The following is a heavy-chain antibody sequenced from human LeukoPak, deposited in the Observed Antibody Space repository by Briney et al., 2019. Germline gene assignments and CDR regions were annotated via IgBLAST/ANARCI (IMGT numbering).Heavy chain of an antibody. CDR1: GFTFSDHY. Sequence: GGSLRLSCAASGFTFSDHYMDRVRQAPGKGLEWVANIKQDGSEKYYVDSVKGRFTISRDNAKNSLYLQMNSLRAEDTAVYYCASISRGWYNYWGQGTLVTVSS. D-gene: IGHD6-19*01. CDR3: ASISRGWYNY. V-gene: IGHV3-7*01. CDR2: IKQDGSEK. J-gene: IGHJ4*02.